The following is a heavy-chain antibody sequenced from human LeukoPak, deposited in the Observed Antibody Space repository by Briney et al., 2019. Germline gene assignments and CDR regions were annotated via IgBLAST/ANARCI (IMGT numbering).Heavy chain of an antibody. D-gene: IGHD3-22*01. J-gene: IGHJ4*02. CDR1: GGSISSYY. Sequence: SETLSLTCTVSGGSISSYYWSWIRQPPGKGLEWIGSIYHTGSTYYNPSLKSRVAISVDTSKNQFSLKLSSVTAADTAVYYCARDLHYYYDSSGYPYYFDYWGQGTLVTVSS. CDR2: IYHTGST. CDR3: ARDLHYYYDSSGYPYYFDY. V-gene: IGHV4-38-2*02.